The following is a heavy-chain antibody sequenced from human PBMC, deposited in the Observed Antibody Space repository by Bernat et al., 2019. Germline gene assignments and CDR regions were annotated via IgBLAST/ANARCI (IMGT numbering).Heavy chain of an antibody. CDR3: ARPWPADTLDY. D-gene: IGHD5-18*01. V-gene: IGHV3-30-3*01. CDR1: GFTFSSYA. CDR2: ISYDGSNK. Sequence: QVQLVESGGGVVQPGRSLRLSCAASGFTFSSYAMHWVRQAPGKGLEWVAVISYDGSNKYYADSVKGGFTISRDNSKTTLYLQMNSLRAEDTAVYYCARPWPADTLDYWGQGTLVTVSS. J-gene: IGHJ4*02.